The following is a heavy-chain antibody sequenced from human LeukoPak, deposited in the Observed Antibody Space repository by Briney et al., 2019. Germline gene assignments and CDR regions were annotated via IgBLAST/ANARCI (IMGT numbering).Heavy chain of an antibody. J-gene: IGHJ4*02. CDR1: GYSFTSYR. V-gene: IGHV5-51*01. D-gene: IGHD2-2*01. CDR3: ARRAYCSSTSCYSPGFDY. Sequence: GESLKISCKGSGYSFTSYRIGWVRQMPGKGLEWMGIIYPGDSDTRYSPSFQGQVTISADKSISTAYLQWSSLKASDTAMYYCARRAYCSSTSCYSPGFDYWGQGTLVTVSS. CDR2: IYPGDSDT.